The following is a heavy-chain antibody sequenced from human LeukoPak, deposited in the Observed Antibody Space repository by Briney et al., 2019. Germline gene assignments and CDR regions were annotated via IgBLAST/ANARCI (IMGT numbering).Heavy chain of an antibody. CDR1: GGSISSGSYY. J-gene: IGHJ4*02. Sequence: SETLSLTCTVSGGSISSGSYYWSWIRQPAGKGLEWIGRIYTSGSTNYNPSLKSRVTISVDTSKNQFSLKLSSVTAADTAVYYCARGITIFGVTDGEAGVYWGQGTLVTVSS. V-gene: IGHV4-61*02. D-gene: IGHD3-3*01. CDR3: ARGITIFGVTDGEAGVY. CDR2: IYTSGST.